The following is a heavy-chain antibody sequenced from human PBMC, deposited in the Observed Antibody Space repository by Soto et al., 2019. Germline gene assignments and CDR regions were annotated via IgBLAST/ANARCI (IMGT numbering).Heavy chain of an antibody. CDR3: AISGDSSSPDHYYYYYGMDV. Sequence: PSETLSLTCTVSGGSISSYYWSWIRQPPGQGLDWIGYIYYSGTTNYNPSLKSRVTISVDTSKNHFSLKLSSVTAADTAVYYCAISGDSSSPDHYYYYYGMDVWGQGTTVTVSS. CDR2: IYYSGTT. V-gene: IGHV4-59*12. CDR1: GGSISSYY. D-gene: IGHD6-13*01. J-gene: IGHJ6*02.